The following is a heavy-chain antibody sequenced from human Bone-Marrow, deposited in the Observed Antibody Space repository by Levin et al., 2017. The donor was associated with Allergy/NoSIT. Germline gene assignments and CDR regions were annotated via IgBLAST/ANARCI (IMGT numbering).Heavy chain of an antibody. CDR2: IYSCGST. CDR1: GFTVSSNY. Sequence: TGGSLRLSCAASGFTVSSNYMSWVRQAPGKGLEWVSVIYSCGSTYYADSVKGRFTISRDNSKNTLYLQMNSLRAEDTAVYYCARSRPYCSGGSTLPDYFDYWGQGTLVTVSS. CDR3: ARSRPYCSGGSTLPDYFDY. J-gene: IGHJ4*02. D-gene: IGHD2-15*01. V-gene: IGHV3-66*03.